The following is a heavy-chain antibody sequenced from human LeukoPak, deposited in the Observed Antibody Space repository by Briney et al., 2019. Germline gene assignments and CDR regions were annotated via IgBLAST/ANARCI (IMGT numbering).Heavy chain of an antibody. V-gene: IGHV4-59*08. CDR2: IYYSGST. D-gene: IGHD2-21*01. CDR1: GGSISSYY. J-gene: IGHJ4*02. CDR3: ARHLNNCGDDCYIFDY. Sequence: PSETLSLTCTVSGGSISSYYWSWIRQPRGKGLEWMGYIYYSGSTNYNPSLKSRVTISVDTSKNQFSLRVSSVTAADTAVYYCARHLNNCGDDCYIFDYWGQGTLVTVSS.